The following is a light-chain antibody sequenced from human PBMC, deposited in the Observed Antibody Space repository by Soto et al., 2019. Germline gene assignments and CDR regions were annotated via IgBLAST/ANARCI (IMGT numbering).Light chain of an antibody. V-gene: IGLV1-40*01. J-gene: IGLJ1*01. Sequence: SVLTQPPSVSGAPGQRVTISCSGSSCDIGAGFDVHWYQHLPGTAPKLLIYGNTNRPSGVPGRFSGSKSGTSASLVISGLQAEDEADYYCQSYENSRTGFYVFGTGTKVTVL. CDR3: QSYENSRTGFYV. CDR2: GNT. CDR1: SCDIGAGFD.